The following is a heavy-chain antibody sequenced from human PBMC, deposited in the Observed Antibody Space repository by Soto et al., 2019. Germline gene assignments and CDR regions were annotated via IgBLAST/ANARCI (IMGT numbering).Heavy chain of an antibody. V-gene: IGHV3-23*01. D-gene: IGHD4-4*01. J-gene: IGHJ4*02. Sequence: EIQLLESGGGLVEPGGSLTLSCAASGFTFYDSGMNWVRQAPGKGLEWVSSISGSSRRTDYADSVKGRFVISRDNSKAMVYLEMNRLRAADTAVYYCAKDFSSKGWMGLNAPSDSWGQGILVSVSS. CDR3: AKDFSSKGWMGLNAPSDS. CDR1: GFTFYDSG. CDR2: ISGSSRRT.